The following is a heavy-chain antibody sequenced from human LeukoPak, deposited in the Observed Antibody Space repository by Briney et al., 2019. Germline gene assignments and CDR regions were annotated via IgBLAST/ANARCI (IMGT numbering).Heavy chain of an antibody. CDR1: GGSISSGGYS. V-gene: IGHV4-30-2*01. CDR2: IYHSGST. D-gene: IGHD3-10*01. CDR3: ARGWGYGSGSYYNGFDY. J-gene: IGHJ4*02. Sequence: SETLSLTCAVSGGSISSGGYSWSWIRQPPGKGPEWIGYIYHSGSTYYNPSLKSRVTISVDRSKNQFSLKLSSVTAADTAVYYCARGWGYGSGSYYNGFDYWGQGTLVTVSS.